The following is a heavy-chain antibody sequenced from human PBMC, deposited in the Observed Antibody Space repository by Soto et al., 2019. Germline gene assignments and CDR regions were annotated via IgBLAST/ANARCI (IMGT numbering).Heavy chain of an antibody. CDR3: VRTPLPAALVPLFDI. D-gene: IGHD2-15*01. V-gene: IGHV3-48*02. CDR1: GFTFSSYN. J-gene: IGHJ5*02. Sequence: GGSLRLSCAASGFTFSSYNMNWVRQAPGKGLEWISYISSSSGAIYYADSVKGRFTISRDNAKNSLYLQINSLTDEDTAGYYCVRTPLPAALVPLFDIWGQGTLVTGSS. CDR2: ISSSSGAI.